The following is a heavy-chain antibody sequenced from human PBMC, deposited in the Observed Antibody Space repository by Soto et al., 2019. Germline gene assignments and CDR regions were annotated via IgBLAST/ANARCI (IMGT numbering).Heavy chain of an antibody. J-gene: IGHJ4*02. CDR2: INPNSGGT. D-gene: IGHD6-13*01. CDR3: ARDGRIAAAGRGLGY. Sequence: WXSVKVSCKASGYTFTGYYMHWVRQAPGQGLEWMGWINPNSGGTNYAQKFQGWVTMTRDTSISTAYMELSRLRSDDTAVYYCARDGRIAAAGRGLGYWGQGTLVTVSS. CDR1: GYTFTGYY. V-gene: IGHV1-2*04.